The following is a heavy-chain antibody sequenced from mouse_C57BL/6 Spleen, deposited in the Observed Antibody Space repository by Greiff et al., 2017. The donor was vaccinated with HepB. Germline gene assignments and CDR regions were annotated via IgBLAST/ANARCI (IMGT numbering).Heavy chain of an antibody. D-gene: IGHD1-1*01. Sequence: QVQLQQSGAELVKPGASVKLSCKASGYTFTEYTMHWVKQRYGQGLEWIGWFYPCSGSIKYNEKFKDKATLTADKSSSTVYMELSSLTSEDSAVYYWARDDCNNYGNSAIDYWGQGTTLTVAS. V-gene: IGHV1-62-2*01. CDR1: GYTFTEYT. J-gene: IGHJ2*01. CDR3: ARDDCNNYGNSAIDY. CDR2: FYPCSGSI.